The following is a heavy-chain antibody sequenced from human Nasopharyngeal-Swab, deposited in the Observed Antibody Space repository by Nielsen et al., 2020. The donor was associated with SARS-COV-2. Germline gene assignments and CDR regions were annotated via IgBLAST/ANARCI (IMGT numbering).Heavy chain of an antibody. Sequence: SETLSLTCTVSGGSVSSGSYYWSWIRQPPGKGLEWIGYVYYSGSPSYNPSLKSRVTISVDTSKNQFSLKLTSVTAADTAVYYCARGLAAAWYGIYYFDYWGQGTLVTVSS. CDR3: ARGLAAAWYGIYYFDY. CDR1: GGSVSSGSYY. D-gene: IGHD6-13*01. J-gene: IGHJ4*02. V-gene: IGHV4-61*01. CDR2: VYYSGSP.